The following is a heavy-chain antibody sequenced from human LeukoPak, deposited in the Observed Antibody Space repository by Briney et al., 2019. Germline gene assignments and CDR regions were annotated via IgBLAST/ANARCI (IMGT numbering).Heavy chain of an antibody. CDR1: GFTVSSNY. D-gene: IGHD3-10*01. V-gene: IGHV3-66*01. CDR2: IYSGGST. CDR3: AREPYYYGSGTAPKRDY. J-gene: IGHJ4*02. Sequence: GGSLRLSCAASGFTVSSNYMSWVRQAPGKGLEWVSVIYSGGSTYYADSVKGRFTISRDNSKNTLYLQMNSLRAEDTAVYYCAREPYYYGSGTAPKRDYWGQGTLVTVSS.